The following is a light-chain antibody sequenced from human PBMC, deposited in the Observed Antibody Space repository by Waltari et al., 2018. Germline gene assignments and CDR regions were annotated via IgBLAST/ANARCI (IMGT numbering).Light chain of an antibody. CDR1: SSDLIPYTY. J-gene: IGLJ3*02. CDR3: CSYTGGYTWV. Sequence: QSALTQPRSVSGSPGQSVPISCTGTSSDLIPYTYVSWYQQPPGKPPQLRMHDVPSRPARVPDRFSGSRSGNTASLTISGLQAEDEADYYCCSYTGGYTWVFGGGTKLTVL. CDR2: DVP. V-gene: IGLV2-11*01.